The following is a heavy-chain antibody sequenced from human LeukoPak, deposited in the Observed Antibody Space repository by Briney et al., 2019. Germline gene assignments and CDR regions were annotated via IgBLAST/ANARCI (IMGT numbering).Heavy chain of an antibody. CDR2: IKPSGTET. CDR1: GFTFSTYW. J-gene: IGHJ4*02. D-gene: IGHD3-10*01. CDR3: GRFGDEAGIDN. V-gene: IGHV3-7*01. Sequence: GGSLRLSCAASGFTFSTYWMTWVRQAPGKGLEWVANIKPSGTETYYGDPVKGRFAISRDNAKNLLYLQMSSLRAEDTAVYSCGRFGDEAGIDNWGQGTLVTVSS.